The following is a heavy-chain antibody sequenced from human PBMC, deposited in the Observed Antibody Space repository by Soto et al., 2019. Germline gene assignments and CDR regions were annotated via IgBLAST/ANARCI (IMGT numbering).Heavy chain of an antibody. CDR3: ASTGLIRRGYSYEFDY. D-gene: IGHD5-18*01. CDR1: GFTFSSYW. V-gene: IGHV3-7*05. J-gene: IGHJ4*02. Sequence: GGSLRLSCAASGFTFSSYWMSWVRQAPGKGLEWVANIKQDGSEKYYVDSVKGRFTISRDNAKNSLYLQMNSLRAEDTAVYYCASTGLIRRGYSYEFDYWGQGTLVTVSS. CDR2: IKQDGSEK.